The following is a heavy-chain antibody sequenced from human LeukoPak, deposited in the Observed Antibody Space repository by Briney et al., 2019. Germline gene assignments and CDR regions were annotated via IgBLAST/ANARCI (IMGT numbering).Heavy chain of an antibody. Sequence: PGGSLRLSCAASGFTFDDYGMSWVRQALGKGLEWASGINWNGGSTSYVDSVKGRFTISRDNAKNSLYLQMNSLRAEDTALYHCARAYGYSSGDAFDIWGQGTLVTVSS. V-gene: IGHV3-20*01. CDR1: GFTFDDYG. CDR3: ARAYGYSSGDAFDI. J-gene: IGHJ3*02. CDR2: INWNGGST. D-gene: IGHD6-19*01.